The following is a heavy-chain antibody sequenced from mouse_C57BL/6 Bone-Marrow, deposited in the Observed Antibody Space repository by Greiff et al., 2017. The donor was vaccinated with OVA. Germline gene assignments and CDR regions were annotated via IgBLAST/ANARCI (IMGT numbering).Heavy chain of an antibody. J-gene: IGHJ3*01. CDR3: EGWLLPFAY. V-gene: IGHV1-19*01. D-gene: IGHD2-3*01. CDR2: INPYNGGT. Sequence: VQLQQSGPVLVKPGASVKMSCKASGYTFTDYYMNWLKQSHGRSLEWIGVINPYNGGTSYNQQFKGKATLSVDKSSSTAYMELNSLTSEDSAVYYCEGWLLPFAYWGQGTLVTVSA. CDR1: GYTFTDYY.